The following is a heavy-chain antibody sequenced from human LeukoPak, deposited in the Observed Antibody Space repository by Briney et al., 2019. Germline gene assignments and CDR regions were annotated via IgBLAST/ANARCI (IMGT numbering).Heavy chain of an antibody. CDR1: GYRFTVNY. D-gene: IGHD6-19*01. V-gene: IGHV1-18*04. Sequence: GASVKVSCKASGYRFTVNYIHWVRQAPGQGLEWMGWISTYNGNTHYVQNLQDRVAMTTDASTSTAFMELRSLRSDDTAVYYCARVLGRQIAVAGDDYWGQGTLVTVSS. CDR3: ARVLGRQIAVAGDDY. CDR2: ISTYNGNT. J-gene: IGHJ4*02.